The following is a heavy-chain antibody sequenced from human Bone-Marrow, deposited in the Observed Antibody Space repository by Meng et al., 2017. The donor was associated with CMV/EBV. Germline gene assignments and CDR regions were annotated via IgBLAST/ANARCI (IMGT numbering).Heavy chain of an antibody. Sequence: KVTFKGSGYSFPSYWIGWVRQMPGKGLEWMGIIYPGDSDTRYSPSFQGQVTISADKSISTAYLQWSSLKASDTAMYYCARYTREDIVVVPAAISYYGMDVWGQGTTVTVSS. D-gene: IGHD2-2*01. CDR1: GYSFPSYW. CDR2: IYPGDSDT. CDR3: ARYTREDIVVVPAAISYYGMDV. J-gene: IGHJ6*02. V-gene: IGHV5-51*01.